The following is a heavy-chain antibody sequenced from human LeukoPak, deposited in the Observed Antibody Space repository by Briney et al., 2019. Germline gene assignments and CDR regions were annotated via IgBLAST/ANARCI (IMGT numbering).Heavy chain of an antibody. CDR3: ARAMSTFGGVRNYFDS. CDR2: IIPILGIA. V-gene: IGHV1-69*04. J-gene: IGHJ4*02. Sequence: ASVKVSCKASGGTFSSYAISWVRQAPGQGLEWMGRIIPILGIANYAQKFQGRVTITADKSTSTAYMELSSLRSEDTAVYYCARAMSTFGGVRNYFDSWGQGTLVTVSS. D-gene: IGHD3-16*01. CDR1: GGTFSSYA.